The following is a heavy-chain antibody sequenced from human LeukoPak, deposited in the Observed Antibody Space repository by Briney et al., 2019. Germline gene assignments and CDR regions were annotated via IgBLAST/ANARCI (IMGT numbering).Heavy chain of an antibody. Sequence: PSETLSLTCAVSGGSISSDNWWSWVRQPPGKRLEWIGEIHHRGGTNYNPSLQSRVTISVDESNNHFSLRLTSVTAADTAVYYCTTNGWYCLDHWGQGALVTVSS. J-gene: IGHJ1*01. CDR1: GGSISSDNW. CDR2: IHHRGGT. CDR3: TTNGWYCLDH. V-gene: IGHV4-4*02. D-gene: IGHD6-19*01.